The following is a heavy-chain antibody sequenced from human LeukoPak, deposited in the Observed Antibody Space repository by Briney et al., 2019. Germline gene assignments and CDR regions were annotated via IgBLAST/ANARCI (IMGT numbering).Heavy chain of an antibody. Sequence: SETLSLTCTVSGGSISSGSYYWSWIRQPAGKGLEWIGRIYTSGSTNYNPSLKSRVTISVDTSKNQFSLKLSSVTAADTAVYYCARDSMVRGVITHYFDYWGQGTLVTVSS. CDR3: ARDSMVRGVITHYFDY. D-gene: IGHD3-10*01. J-gene: IGHJ4*02. V-gene: IGHV4-61*02. CDR1: GGSISSGSYY. CDR2: IYTSGST.